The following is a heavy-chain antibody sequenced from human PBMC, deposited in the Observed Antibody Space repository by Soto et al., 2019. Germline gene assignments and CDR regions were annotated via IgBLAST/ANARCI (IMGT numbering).Heavy chain of an antibody. CDR3: ARWDYEFDY. CDR1: GGSISSGPYY. V-gene: IGHV4-39*01. D-gene: IGHD4-17*01. J-gene: IGHJ4*02. CDR2: IYYDGSA. Sequence: SETLSLTCTVSGGSISSGPYYWGWIRQPPGKGLEWIGTIYYDGSAYYNPSLKSRVTVSVDTSRKQFSLKLGSVTAADTAVYYCARWDYEFDYWGQGALVTVSS.